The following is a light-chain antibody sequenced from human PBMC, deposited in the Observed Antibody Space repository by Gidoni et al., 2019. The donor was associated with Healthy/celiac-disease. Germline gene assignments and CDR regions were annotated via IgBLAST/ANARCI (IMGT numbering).Light chain of an antibody. CDR3: CSYAGSYTKV. J-gene: IGLJ3*02. CDR1: SSDVGGYNY. CDR2: DVS. Sequence: QSALTQPRSVSGSPGQSVTISCTGTSSDVGGYNYVSWYHQHPGKAPKLMIYDVSKRPSGVPYRFSGSKSGNTASLTSSGLQAEDEADYYCCSYAGSYTKVFGGGTKLTVL. V-gene: IGLV2-11*01.